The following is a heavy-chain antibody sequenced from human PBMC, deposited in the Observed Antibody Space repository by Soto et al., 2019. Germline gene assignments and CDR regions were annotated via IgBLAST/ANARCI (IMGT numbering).Heavy chain of an antibody. V-gene: IGHV4-4*02. CDR1: GGSLSSSNW. D-gene: IGHD5-18*01. J-gene: IGHJ6*02. CDR2: IYHSGST. Sequence: PSETLSLTCAVSGGSLSSSNWWSWVRPPPGKETEWIGEIYHSGSTNHNPTLKSRVNKSVDKSKNQFSMKLSSVTAADTAVYYFARVREVDTAMVTVYGRDVWGQGTTVNVSS. CDR3: ARVREVDTAMVTVYGRDV.